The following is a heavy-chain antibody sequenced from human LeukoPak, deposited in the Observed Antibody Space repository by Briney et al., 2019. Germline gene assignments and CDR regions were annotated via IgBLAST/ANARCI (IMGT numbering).Heavy chain of an antibody. D-gene: IGHD2-15*01. J-gene: IGHJ6*03. CDR1: GYTFTRYG. CDR2: ISGYNGST. V-gene: IGHV1-18*01. CDR3: ARAEGVVVAAHIDV. Sequence: ASVKVSCKASGYTFTRYGIYWVRQAPGQGLEWMGWISGYNGSTKYAQNFQGRVSVTTDTSTSTAYMELRSLRSDDTAVYYCARAEGVVVAAHIDVWGKGTTVTVSS.